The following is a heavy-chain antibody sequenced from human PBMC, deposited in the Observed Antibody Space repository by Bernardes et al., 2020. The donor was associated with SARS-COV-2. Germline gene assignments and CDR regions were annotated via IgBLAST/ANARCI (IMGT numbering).Heavy chain of an antibody. J-gene: IGHJ4*02. CDR3: ASARSRFGGLSGFDD. V-gene: IGHV1-2*02. CDR1: GYTFTDYY. D-gene: IGHD3-10*01. Sequence: ASVKVSCKVSGYTFTDYYMHWVRQAPGQGLEWMGWINPISGGTNSAQRLQGRVTMTRDTSISTAYMELNSLRSDDTAVYYCASARSRFGGLSGFDDWDQGSQVTVAS. CDR2: INPISGGT.